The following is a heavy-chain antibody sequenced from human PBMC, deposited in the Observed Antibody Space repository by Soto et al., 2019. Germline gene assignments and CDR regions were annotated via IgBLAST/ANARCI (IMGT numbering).Heavy chain of an antibody. CDR2: IYFSGSA. J-gene: IGHJ3*02. V-gene: IGHV4-31*03. D-gene: IGHD6-13*01. CDR1: GGSISSGGYY. Sequence: PSETLSLTCTVSGGSISSGGYYWSWIRQRPGKGLEWIGYIYFSGSAYYTPSLKSRVTISVDTSKNQFFLKLSSVTAADTAVYYCARDGTAAEAFDIWGQGTIGTI. CDR3: ARDGTAAEAFDI.